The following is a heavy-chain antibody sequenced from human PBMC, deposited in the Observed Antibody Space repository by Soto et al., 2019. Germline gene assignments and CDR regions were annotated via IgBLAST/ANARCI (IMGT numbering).Heavy chain of an antibody. CDR3: ARDSGSYGYQDV. V-gene: IGHV1-69*10. D-gene: IGHD5-18*01. CDR2: IIPILGIA. CDR1: GGTFSSYA. J-gene: IGHJ6*02. Sequence: ASVKVSCKASGGTFSSYAISWVRQAPGQGLEWMGGIIPILGIANYAQKFQGRVTITADKSTSTAYMELSSLRSEDPAVYYCARDSGSYGYQDVWGQGTTVTVSS.